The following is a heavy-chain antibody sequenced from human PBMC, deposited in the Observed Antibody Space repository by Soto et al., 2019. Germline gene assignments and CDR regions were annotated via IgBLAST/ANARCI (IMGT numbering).Heavy chain of an antibody. V-gene: IGHV3-30*18. J-gene: IGHJ6*02. D-gene: IGHD3-16*01. CDR2: ISYDGSNK. CDR1: GFTFSSYG. CDR3: AKAWGATDYYGMDV. Sequence: GGSLRLSCAASGFTFSSYGMHWVRQAPGKGLEWVAVISYDGSNKYYADSVKGRFTISRDNSKNTLYLQMNSLRAEDTAVYYCAKAWGATDYYGMDVWGQGTTVTVSS.